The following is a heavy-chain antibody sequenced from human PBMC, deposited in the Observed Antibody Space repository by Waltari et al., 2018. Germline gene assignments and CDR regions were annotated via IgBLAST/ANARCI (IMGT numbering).Heavy chain of an antibody. D-gene: IGHD6-13*01. J-gene: IGHJ4*02. V-gene: IGHV4-39*07. CDR2: IYYSGST. CDR3: ARGPSGYSSSWYFAREAIGPFFDY. Sequence: QLQLQESGPGLVKPSETLSLPCTVPGGSISSSSSYRGWIRQPPGKGLEWLGSIYYSGSTYYNPSLKSRVTISVDTSKNQFSLKLSSVTAADTAVYYCARGPSGYSSSWYFAREAIGPFFDYWGQGTLVTVSS. CDR1: GGSISSSSSY.